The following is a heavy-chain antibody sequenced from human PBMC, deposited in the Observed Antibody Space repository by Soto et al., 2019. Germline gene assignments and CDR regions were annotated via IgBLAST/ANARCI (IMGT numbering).Heavy chain of an antibody. V-gene: IGHV1-2*02. CDR1: GYTFTGYY. D-gene: IGHD3-10*01. Sequence: ASVKVSCKASGYTFTGYYMHWVRQAPGQGLEWMGWINPNSGGTNYAQKFQGRATMTRDTSISTAYMELSRLRSDDAAVYYCARSLGDRGFDYWGQGTLVTVSS. CDR3: ARSLGDRGFDY. J-gene: IGHJ4*02. CDR2: INPNSGGT.